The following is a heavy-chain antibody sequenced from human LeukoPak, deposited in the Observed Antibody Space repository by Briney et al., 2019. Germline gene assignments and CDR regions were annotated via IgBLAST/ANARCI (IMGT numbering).Heavy chain of an antibody. J-gene: IGHJ4*02. CDR1: GFTVSSNY. CDR2: IYSGGST. V-gene: IGHV3-53*01. CDR3: AREDYGDLGVGY. Sequence: GGSLRLSCAASGFTVSSNYMSWVRQAPGKGLEWVSVIYSGGSTYYADSVKGRFTISRDNSKNTLYLQMNSLRAEDTAVYYCAREDYGDLGVGYWGQGTLVTVSS. D-gene: IGHD4-17*01.